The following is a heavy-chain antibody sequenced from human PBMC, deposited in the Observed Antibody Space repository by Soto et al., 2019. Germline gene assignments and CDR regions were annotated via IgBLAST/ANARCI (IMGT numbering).Heavy chain of an antibody. D-gene: IGHD3-16*02. J-gene: IGHJ5*01. V-gene: IGHV1-18*01. Sequence: GASVKVSCKASGYTFSRYGINWVRQAPGQGLEWMGWISAYNGNTNYAQKVQGRVTMTTDTSTSTAYMELRSLRSDDTAVYYCARDMSLYEYFGGSYRSPLTGLDFWGNEPLVTVSS. CDR2: ISAYNGNT. CDR1: GYTFSRYG. CDR3: ARDMSLYEYFGGSYRSPLTGLDF.